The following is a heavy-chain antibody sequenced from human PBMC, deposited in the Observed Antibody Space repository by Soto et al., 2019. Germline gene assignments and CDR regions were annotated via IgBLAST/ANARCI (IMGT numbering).Heavy chain of an antibody. J-gene: IGHJ3*02. CDR3: ARDSGDYSAFDI. CDR1: GGSISSYY. D-gene: IGHD4-17*01. Sequence: SETLSLTCTVSGGSISSYYWSWIRQPAGKGLEWIGRIYTSGSTSYKPSLKSRVTMSIDTSKNQFSVKLTSVTAADTAVYYCARDSGDYSAFDIWAQGTMVT. V-gene: IGHV4-4*07. CDR2: IYTSGST.